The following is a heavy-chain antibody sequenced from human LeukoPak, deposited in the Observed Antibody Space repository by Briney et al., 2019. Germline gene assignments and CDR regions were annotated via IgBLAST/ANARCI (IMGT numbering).Heavy chain of an antibody. D-gene: IGHD2-15*01. Sequence: GGSLRLSCAASGLTVTDYYMHWIRQAPGKGLEWVSFIGGSASNIYYADSVKGRFTISRDNGKNSLYLQMNSLRAEDTAVYYCAKEWSAFDIWGQGTMVTVSS. CDR1: GLTVTDYY. CDR3: AKEWSAFDI. J-gene: IGHJ3*02. V-gene: IGHV3-11*04. CDR2: IGGSASNI.